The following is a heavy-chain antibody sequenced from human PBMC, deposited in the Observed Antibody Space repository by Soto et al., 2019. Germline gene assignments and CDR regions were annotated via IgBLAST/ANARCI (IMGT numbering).Heavy chain of an antibody. Sequence: ASVKVSCKASGGTFSSYTISWVRQAPGQGLEWMGRIIPILGIANYAQKFQGRVTITADKSTSTAYMELSSLRSEDTAVYYCARGLGYCTNGVCSYYFDYWGQGTLVTVSS. J-gene: IGHJ4*02. D-gene: IGHD2-8*01. V-gene: IGHV1-69*02. CDR1: GGTFSSYT. CDR2: IIPILGIA. CDR3: ARGLGYCTNGVCSYYFDY.